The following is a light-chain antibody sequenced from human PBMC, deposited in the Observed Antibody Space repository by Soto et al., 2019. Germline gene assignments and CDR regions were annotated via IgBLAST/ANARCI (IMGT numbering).Light chain of an antibody. CDR2: AAS. CDR3: QQSYSTPFT. Sequence: DIQMTQSPSSLSASVGDSVTITCRASQSIGNYLNWYQQKPGKAPKLLVYAASSLQSGVPSRFSGSGSGTEFTLTISSLQPEDFATYYCQQSYSTPFTFGPGTKVDIK. CDR1: QSIGNY. V-gene: IGKV1-39*01. J-gene: IGKJ3*01.